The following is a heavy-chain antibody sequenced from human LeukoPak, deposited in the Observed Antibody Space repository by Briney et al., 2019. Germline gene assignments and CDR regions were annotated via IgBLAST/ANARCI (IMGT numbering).Heavy chain of an antibody. Sequence: GGSLRLSCAASGFTFSSYEMNWVRQAPGKGLEWVSVIYSGGSTYYADSVKGRFTISRDNSKNTLYLQMNSLRAEDTAVYYCARVGAGFDYWGQGTLVTVSS. CDR3: ARVGAGFDY. CDR2: IYSGGST. V-gene: IGHV3-66*01. D-gene: IGHD3-10*01. CDR1: GFTFSSYE. J-gene: IGHJ4*02.